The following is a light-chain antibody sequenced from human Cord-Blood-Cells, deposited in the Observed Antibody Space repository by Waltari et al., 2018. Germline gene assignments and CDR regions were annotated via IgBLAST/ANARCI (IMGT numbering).Light chain of an antibody. CDR1: QSVSSSY. J-gene: IGKJ1*01. V-gene: IGKV3-20*01. CDR3: QKYGTLPGT. CDR2: GAS. Sequence: IVLTQSPGTLSLSPGERATLSCRASQSVSSSYLAWYQQKPGQAPRLLIYGASTRATGIPDRFSGSGSGTDFTLIISRLEPEDFAVYFCQKYGTLPGTFGQGTKVEIK.